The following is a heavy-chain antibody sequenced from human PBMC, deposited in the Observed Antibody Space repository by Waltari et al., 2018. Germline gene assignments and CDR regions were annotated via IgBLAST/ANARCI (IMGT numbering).Heavy chain of an antibody. J-gene: IGHJ3*02. CDR1: GGSISSSSYY. Sequence: QLQLQESGPGLVKPSETLSLTCTVSGGSISSSSYYWGWIRQPPGKGLEWIGSIYYSGSTYYNQSLKSRVTISVDTSKNQFSLKLSAVTAADTAVYYCARDKLMDDAFDIWGQGTMVTVSS. CDR2: IYYSGST. CDR3: ARDKLMDDAFDI. V-gene: IGHV4-39*07. D-gene: IGHD2-8*01.